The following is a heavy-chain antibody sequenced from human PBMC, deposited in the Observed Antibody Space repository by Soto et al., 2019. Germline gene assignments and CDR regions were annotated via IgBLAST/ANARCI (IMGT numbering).Heavy chain of an antibody. CDR3: TREGSAPYYYYAMDA. V-gene: IGHV1-58*02. CDR2: IVVGSGNT. Sequence: ASVKVSCKASGFTFTSSAMQWLRQARGQRLEWIGWIVVGSGNTNYAQNLQGRVFMTADTSTNTAYMELRSLRSDDTAIYFCTREGSAPYYYYAMDAWGQGTTVTVSS. D-gene: IGHD3-10*01. CDR1: GFTFTSSA. J-gene: IGHJ6*02.